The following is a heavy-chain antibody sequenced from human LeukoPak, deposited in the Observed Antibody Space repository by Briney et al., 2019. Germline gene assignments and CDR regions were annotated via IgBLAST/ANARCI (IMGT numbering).Heavy chain of an antibody. CDR1: GGSFSGYY. D-gene: IGHD6-13*01. V-gene: IGHV4-34*01. CDR3: ARARRPGIAAAGKNNWFDP. J-gene: IGHJ5*02. CDR2: INHSGST. Sequence: SETLSLTCAVYGGSFSGYYWSWIRQPPGKGLEWIGEINHSGSTNYNPSLKSRVTISVDTSKNQFSLRLSSVTAADTAVYYCARARRPGIAAAGKNNWFDPWGQGTLVTVSS.